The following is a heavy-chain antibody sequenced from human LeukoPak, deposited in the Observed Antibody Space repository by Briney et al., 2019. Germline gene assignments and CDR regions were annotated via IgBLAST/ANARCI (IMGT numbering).Heavy chain of an antibody. CDR2: IIPIFGTA. V-gene: IGHV1-69*13. CDR3: ARETIRGGDPPGSLAY. J-gene: IGHJ4*02. CDR1: GYTFTGYY. D-gene: IGHD2-21*02. Sequence: SVKVSCKASGYTFTGYYMHWVRQAPGQGLEWMGGIIPIFGTANYAQKFQGRVTITADESTSTAYMELSSLRSEDTAVYYCARETIRGGDPPGSLAYWGQGTLVTVSS.